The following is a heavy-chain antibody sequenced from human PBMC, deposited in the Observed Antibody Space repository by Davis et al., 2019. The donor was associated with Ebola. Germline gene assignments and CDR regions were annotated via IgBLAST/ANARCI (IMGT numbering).Heavy chain of an antibody. J-gene: IGHJ5*02. Sequence: SVKVSCKASGGTFSSYAISWVRQAPGQGLEWMGGIIPIFGTANYAQKFQGRVTITADKSTSTAYMELSRLRSDDTAVYYCARDYYGSGSYFWFDPWGQGTLVTVSS. D-gene: IGHD3-10*01. V-gene: IGHV1-69*06. CDR1: GGTFSSYA. CDR2: IIPIFGTA. CDR3: ARDYYGSGSYFWFDP.